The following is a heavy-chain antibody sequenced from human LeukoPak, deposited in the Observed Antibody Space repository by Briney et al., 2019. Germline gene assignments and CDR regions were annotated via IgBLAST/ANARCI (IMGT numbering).Heavy chain of an antibody. CDR1: GFSFSSFA. CDR2: ISGSGGST. D-gene: IGHD3-10*01. CDR3: AKAEVRGVIPYYFDY. Sequence: GGSLRLSCVGSGFSFSSFAMSWVRQAPGKGLEWVSAISGSGGSTYYADSVKGRFTISRDNSKNTLYLQMNSLRAEDTAVYYCAKAEVRGVIPYYFDYWGQGNLVTVSS. J-gene: IGHJ4*02. V-gene: IGHV3-23*01.